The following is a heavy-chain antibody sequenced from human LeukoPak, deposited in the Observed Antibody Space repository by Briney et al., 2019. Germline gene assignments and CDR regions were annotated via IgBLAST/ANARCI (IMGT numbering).Heavy chain of an antibody. CDR3: ASFAHYYGMDV. J-gene: IGHJ6*02. Sequence: PETLSLTCTVSGGSISSHYWSWIRQPPGKGLEWIGYIYYSGSTNYNPSLKSRVTISVDTSKNQFSLKLSSVTAADTAVYYCASFAHYYGMDVWGQGTTVTVSS. V-gene: IGHV4-59*11. CDR1: GGSISSHY. CDR2: IYYSGST.